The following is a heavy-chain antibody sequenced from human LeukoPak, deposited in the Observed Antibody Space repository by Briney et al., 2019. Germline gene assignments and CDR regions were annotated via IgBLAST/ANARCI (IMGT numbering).Heavy chain of an antibody. Sequence: GGSLRLSCAASGFTFSSYAMSWVREAPGKGLEWVSAISGSGGSTYYADSVKGRFTISRDNSKNTLYLQMNSLRAEDTAVYYCAKDPWELPTYYYYMDVWGKGTTVAVSS. J-gene: IGHJ6*03. CDR1: GFTFSSYA. V-gene: IGHV3-23*01. CDR2: ISGSGGST. CDR3: AKDPWELPTYYYYMDV. D-gene: IGHD1-26*01.